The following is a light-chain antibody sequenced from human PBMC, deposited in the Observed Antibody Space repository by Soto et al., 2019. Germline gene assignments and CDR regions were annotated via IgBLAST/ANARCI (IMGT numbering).Light chain of an antibody. CDR2: AAS. CDR3: QQYYSYPTWT. CDR1: QGISSY. J-gene: IGKJ1*01. Sequence: IRMSQSPSSLSASTGDRVTITCRASQGISSYLAWYQQKPGKAPKLLIYAASTLQSGVPSRFSGSGSGTDFTLTISCLQSEDFATYYCQQYYSYPTWTFGQGTKVDIK. V-gene: IGKV1-8*01.